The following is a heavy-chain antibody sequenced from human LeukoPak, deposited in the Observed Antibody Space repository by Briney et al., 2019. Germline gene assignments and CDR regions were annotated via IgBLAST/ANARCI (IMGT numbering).Heavy chain of an antibody. CDR3: ARAGSSGYYLPVGFDY. D-gene: IGHD3-22*01. CDR1: GGSISSSSYY. Sequence: SETLSLTCTVSGGSISSSSYYWGWIRQPPGKGLEWIGSIYYSGSTYYNPSLKSRVTISVDTSKNQFSLKLSSVTAADTAVYYCARAGSSGYYLPVGFDYWGQGTLVTVSS. J-gene: IGHJ4*02. V-gene: IGHV4-39*07. CDR2: IYYSGST.